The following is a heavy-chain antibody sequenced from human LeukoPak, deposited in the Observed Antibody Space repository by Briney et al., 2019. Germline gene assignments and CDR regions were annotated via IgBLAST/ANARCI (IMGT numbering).Heavy chain of an antibody. CDR1: GYSISSGYY. D-gene: IGHD5-12*01. CDR2: IYHSGST. J-gene: IGHJ4*02. V-gene: IGHV4-38-2*02. CDR3: ARDLSMGWWLRFFDY. Sequence: PSETLSLTCAVSGYSISSGYYWGWIRQPPGKGLEWIGSIYHSGSTYYNPSLKSRVTISVDTSKNQFSLKLSSVTAADTAVYYCARDLSMGWWLRFFDYWGQGTLVTVSS.